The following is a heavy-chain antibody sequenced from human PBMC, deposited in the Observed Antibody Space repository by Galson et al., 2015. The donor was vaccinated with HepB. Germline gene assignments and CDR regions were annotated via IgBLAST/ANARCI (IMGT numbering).Heavy chain of an antibody. V-gene: IGHV4-59*08. CDR1: GGSISSYY. CDR3: ARHKTPSRAVWYPFDI. Sequence: ETLSLTCTVSGGSISSYYWSWIRQPPGKGLEWIGYIYYSGSTNYNPSLKSRVTISVDTSKNQFSLKLSSVTAADTAVYYCARHKTPSRAVWYPFDIWGQGTMVTVSS. CDR2: IYYSGST. J-gene: IGHJ3*02. D-gene: IGHD6-13*01.